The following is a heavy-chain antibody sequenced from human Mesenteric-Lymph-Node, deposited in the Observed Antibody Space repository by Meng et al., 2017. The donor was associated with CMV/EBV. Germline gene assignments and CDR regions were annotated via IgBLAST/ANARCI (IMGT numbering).Heavy chain of an antibody. J-gene: IGHJ4*02. CDR1: SFSGYY. CDR3: ARGPYYDILTGYSPPLDF. D-gene: IGHD3-9*01. CDR2: INHSGST. Sequence: SFSGYYWSWIRQPPGKGLEWIGEINHSGSTNYNPSLKSRVTISVDASKSQFSLKLSSVTAADTAVYYCARGPYYDILTGYSPPLDFWGQGTLVTVSS. V-gene: IGHV4-34*01.